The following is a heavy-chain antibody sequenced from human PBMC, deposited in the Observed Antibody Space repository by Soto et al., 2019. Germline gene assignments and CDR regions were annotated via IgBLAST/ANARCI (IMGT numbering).Heavy chain of an antibody. J-gene: IGHJ6*03. V-gene: IGHV1-8*01. Sequence: ASVKVSCKASGYTFTSYDINWVRQATGQGLEWMGWMNPNSGNTGYAQKFQGRVTMTRNTSISTAYMELSSLRSEDTAVYYCARGLVVVPAAMPGDYYYYMDVWGKGTTVTVSS. CDR1: GYTFTSYD. D-gene: IGHD2-2*01. CDR3: ARGLVVVPAAMPGDYYYYMDV. CDR2: MNPNSGNT.